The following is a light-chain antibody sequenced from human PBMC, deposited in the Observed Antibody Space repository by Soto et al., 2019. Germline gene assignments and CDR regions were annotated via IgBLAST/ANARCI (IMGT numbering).Light chain of an antibody. J-gene: IGKJ1*01. CDR2: DVS. CDR3: QQSYSTPPWT. CDR1: HDITNF. Sequence: DIQMTQSPSSLSVSVGDRVTITCQASHDITNFLNWYQQKPGKAPKLLIYDVSKLETGVPSRFSGSGSGPDFTLTISSLQPEDFATYYCQQSYSTPPWTFGQGTKVDIK. V-gene: IGKV1-39*01.